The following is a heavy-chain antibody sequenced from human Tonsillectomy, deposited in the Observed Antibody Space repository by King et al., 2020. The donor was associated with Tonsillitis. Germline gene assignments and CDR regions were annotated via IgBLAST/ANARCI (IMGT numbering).Heavy chain of an antibody. CDR3: ARHTPEPTSDAFHI. CDR1: GGSISSSNHY. V-gene: IGHV4-39*01. D-gene: IGHD2-15*01. CDR2: IYYSGST. Sequence: LQLQESGPGLVKSSETLSLTCTVSGGSISSSNHYLGWIRQPPGKGLEWIGSIYYSGSTYYNPSLESRVTMSVEKSKNQLSLRLSSVTAADTGVYFCARHTPEPTSDAFHIWGQGTMVTVSS. J-gene: IGHJ3*02.